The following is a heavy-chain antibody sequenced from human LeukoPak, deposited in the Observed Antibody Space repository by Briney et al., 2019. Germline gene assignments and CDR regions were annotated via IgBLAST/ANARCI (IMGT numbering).Heavy chain of an antibody. V-gene: IGHV4-39*01. J-gene: IGHJ4*02. CDR2: IYYSGST. CDR1: GGSISSSSYC. D-gene: IGHD3-3*01. CDR3: ARSSFLEWLYCDY. Sequence: SETLSLTCTVSGGSISSSSYCWGWIRQPPGKGLEWIGSIYYSGSTYYNPSLKSRVTISVDTSKNQFSLKLSSVTAADTAVYYCARSSFLEWLYCDYWGQGTLVTVSS.